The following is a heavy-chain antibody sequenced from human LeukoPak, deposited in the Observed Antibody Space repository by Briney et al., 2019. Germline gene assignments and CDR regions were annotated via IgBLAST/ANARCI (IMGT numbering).Heavy chain of an antibody. CDR3: ARGAVAGTRYFQH. CDR1: GGAISSYY. Sequence: SETLSLTCTVSGGAISSYYWSWIRQPPGKGLEWIGYIYYSGSASYSPSLKSRVTISVDMSKNQFSLKLSFVTAADTAVYYCARGAVAGTRYFQHWGQGTLVTVSS. J-gene: IGHJ1*01. CDR2: IYYSGSA. D-gene: IGHD6-19*01. V-gene: IGHV4-59*08.